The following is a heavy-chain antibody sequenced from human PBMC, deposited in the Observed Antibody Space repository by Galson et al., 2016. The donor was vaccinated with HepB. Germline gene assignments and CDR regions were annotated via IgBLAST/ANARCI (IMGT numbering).Heavy chain of an antibody. CDR1: GFTFSDYY. J-gene: IGHJ4*02. CDR2: IDSSRTIT. Sequence: SLRLSCAASGFTFSDYYMSWVRQPPGKGLEYIAYIDSSRTITYYADSVKGRFTISRDNAKNSLYLQMNSLRAEDTALYYCAKDLGKSVGTIAYWGQGALVTVSS. D-gene: IGHD3-16*01. V-gene: IGHV3-11*01. CDR3: AKDLGKSVGTIAY.